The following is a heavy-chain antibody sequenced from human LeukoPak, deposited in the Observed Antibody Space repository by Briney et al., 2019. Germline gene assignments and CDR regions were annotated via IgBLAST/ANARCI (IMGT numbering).Heavy chain of an antibody. J-gene: IGHJ4*02. CDR1: GYTFTGYY. V-gene: IGHV1-2*02. D-gene: IGHD3-22*01. CDR2: INPNSGGT. Sequence: ASVKVSCKAFGYTFTGYYMHWVRQAPGQGLEWMGWINPNSGGTNYAQKFQGRVTMTRDTSISTAYMELSRLRSDDTAVYYCARATTYYYDSSGYRYYFDYWGQGTPVTVSS. CDR3: ARATTYYYDSSGYRYYFDY.